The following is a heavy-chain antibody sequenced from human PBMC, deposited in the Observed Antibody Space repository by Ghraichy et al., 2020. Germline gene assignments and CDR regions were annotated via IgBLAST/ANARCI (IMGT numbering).Heavy chain of an antibody. CDR1: GYTFTGYY. Sequence: ASVKVSCKASGYTFTGYYMHWVRQAPGQGLEWMGWINPNSGGTNYAQKFQGRVTMTRDTSISTAYMELSRLRSDDTAVYYCAREEIVVVPALTYYYGMDVWGQGTTVTVPS. CDR3: AREEIVVVPALTYYYGMDV. D-gene: IGHD2-2*01. V-gene: IGHV1-2*02. CDR2: INPNSGGT. J-gene: IGHJ6*02.